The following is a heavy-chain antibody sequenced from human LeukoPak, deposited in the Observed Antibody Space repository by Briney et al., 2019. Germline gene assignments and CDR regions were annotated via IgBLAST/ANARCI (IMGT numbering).Heavy chain of an antibody. CDR1: GYTFTSYG. CDR2: ISAYNGNT. J-gene: IGHJ4*02. CDR3: ARGPRRVGATTIPFDY. D-gene: IGHD1-26*01. Sequence: RASVKVSCKASGYTFTSYGISWVRQAPGQGLEWMGWISAYNGNTNYAQKLQGRVTMTTDTSTSTAYMELRSLRSDDTAVYYCARGPRRVGATTIPFDYWGQGTLVTVSS. V-gene: IGHV1-18*01.